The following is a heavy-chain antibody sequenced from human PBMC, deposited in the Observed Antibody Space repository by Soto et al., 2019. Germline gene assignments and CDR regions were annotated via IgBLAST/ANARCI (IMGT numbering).Heavy chain of an antibody. Sequence: PGGSLRLSCAASGFTFSGHWMSWVRQAPGKGLEWVAHIKQDGSETFYVGSVKGRFTISRDNAKNSLDLQMNSLRAEDTALYYCARDRAFCSGTNCRRGSIYYYYMDVWGNGTTVTVS. V-gene: IGHV3-7*01. CDR3: ARDRAFCSGTNCRRGSIYYYYMDV. D-gene: IGHD2-2*01. CDR1: GFTFSGHW. J-gene: IGHJ6*03. CDR2: IKQDGSET.